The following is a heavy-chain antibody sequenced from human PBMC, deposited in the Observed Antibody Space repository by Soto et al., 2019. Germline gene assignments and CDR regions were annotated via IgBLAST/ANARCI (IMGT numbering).Heavy chain of an antibody. D-gene: IGHD6-13*01. V-gene: IGHV3-23*01. CDR2: ISDNGGRT. J-gene: IGHJ4*02. Sequence: GGSLRLSCAASGFTFSSYAMNWFRQAPGEGLEWVSGISDNGGRTFYADSVKGRFTISRDNSKNTLYLQMNSLRAEDTAVYYCARRGPGTYFDYWGQGTLVTVSS. CDR3: ARRGPGTYFDY. CDR1: GFTFSSYA.